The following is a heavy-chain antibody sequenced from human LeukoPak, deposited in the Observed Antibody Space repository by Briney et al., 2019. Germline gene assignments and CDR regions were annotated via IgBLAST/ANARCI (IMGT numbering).Heavy chain of an antibody. CDR3: ARVARTMVRGVIDY. CDR1: GGSFSGYY. Sequence: SETLSLTCAVYGGSFSGYYWSWIRQPPGKGLEWIGEINHSGGTNYNPSLKSRVTISVDTSKNQFSLKLSSVTAADTAVYYCARVARTMVRGVIDYWGQGTLVTVSS. V-gene: IGHV4-34*01. J-gene: IGHJ4*02. D-gene: IGHD3-10*01. CDR2: INHSGGT.